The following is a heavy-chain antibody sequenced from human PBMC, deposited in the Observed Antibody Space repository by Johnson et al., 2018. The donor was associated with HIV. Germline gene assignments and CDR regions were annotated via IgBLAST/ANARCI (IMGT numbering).Heavy chain of an antibody. Sequence: QVQLVESGGGVVQPGGSLRLSCAASGFTFSSYAMHWVRQAPGKGLEWVAVISYDGSNKYYADSVKGRFTISRDNSKNTLYLQMNSLGAEDTAVYYCAKEGSTVIWGQGTMVTVSS. CDR2: ISYDGSNK. CDR1: GFTFSSYA. V-gene: IGHV3-30-3*01. CDR3: AKEGSTVI. J-gene: IGHJ3*01. D-gene: IGHD4-11*01.